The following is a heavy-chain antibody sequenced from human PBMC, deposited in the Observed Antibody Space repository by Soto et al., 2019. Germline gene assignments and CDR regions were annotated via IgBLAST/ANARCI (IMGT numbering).Heavy chain of an antibody. J-gene: IGHJ5*02. D-gene: IGHD6-13*01. CDR1: GFTFSSYA. Sequence: LRLSCAASGFTFSSYAMSWVRQAPGKGLEWVSAISGSGGSTYYADSVKGRFTISRDNSKNTLYLQMNSLRAEDTAVYYCAKTRSSSWYGLGPNWFDPWGQGTLVTVSS. V-gene: IGHV3-23*01. CDR3: AKTRSSSWYGLGPNWFDP. CDR2: ISGSGGST.